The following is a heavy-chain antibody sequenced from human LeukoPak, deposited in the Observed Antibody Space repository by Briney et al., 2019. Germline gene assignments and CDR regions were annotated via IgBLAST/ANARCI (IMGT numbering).Heavy chain of an antibody. CDR3: ARSMTTVTTFDY. Sequence: GGSLRLSCAASEFTFSSYSMNWVRQAPGKGLEWVSSISSSSSYIYYADSVKGRFTISRDNVKNSLYLQMNSLRAEDTAVYYCARSMTTVTTFDYWGQGTLVTVSS. V-gene: IGHV3-21*01. CDR1: EFTFSSYS. CDR2: ISSSSSYI. J-gene: IGHJ4*02. D-gene: IGHD4-17*01.